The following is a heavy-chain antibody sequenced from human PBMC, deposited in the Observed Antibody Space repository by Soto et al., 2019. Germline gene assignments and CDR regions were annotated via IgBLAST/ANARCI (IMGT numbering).Heavy chain of an antibody. Sequence: QVQLVQSGAEVKKPGASVKVSCKASGYTFTSYGISWVRQAPGQGLEWMGWISAYNGNTNYAQKLQGRVTMTTDTATSTAYMELRSLRSDDTAVYYCAREGVDMTTVTPAEYFQHWGQGTLVTVSS. CDR2: ISAYNGNT. CDR3: AREGVDMTTVTPAEYFQH. D-gene: IGHD4-17*01. V-gene: IGHV1-18*01. CDR1: GYTFTSYG. J-gene: IGHJ1*01.